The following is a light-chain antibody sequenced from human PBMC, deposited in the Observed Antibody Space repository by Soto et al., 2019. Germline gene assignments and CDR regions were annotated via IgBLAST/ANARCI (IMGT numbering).Light chain of an antibody. Sequence: DIVVTQSPITLPVTPGETASISCRSSQSLLHSNGYNYLDWYLQKPGQSPQLLIYLGSNRASGVPDRFSGSGSGTDFTLKISRVEAEDVGVYYCVQALQSPPWTFGQGTKVEIK. CDR2: LGS. V-gene: IGKV2-28*01. J-gene: IGKJ1*01. CDR3: VQALQSPPWT. CDR1: QSLLHSNGYNY.